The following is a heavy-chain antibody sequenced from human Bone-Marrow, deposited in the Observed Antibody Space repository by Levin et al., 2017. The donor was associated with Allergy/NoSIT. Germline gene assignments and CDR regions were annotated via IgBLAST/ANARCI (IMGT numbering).Heavy chain of an antibody. D-gene: IGHD2-8*02. J-gene: IGHJ3*02. CDR3: ARGIIGDVRVAHKEAFDI. CDR2: ISSSGSDM. CDR1: GFTFSIYS. V-gene: IGHV3-21*01. Sequence: PGGSLRLSCTVSGFTFSIYSINWVRQAPGKGLEWVSSISSSGSDMYYVDSVRGRFTISGDNAKNSLTLQMNSLRAEDTAVYYCARGIIGDVRVAHKEAFDIWGQGTMVSVSS.